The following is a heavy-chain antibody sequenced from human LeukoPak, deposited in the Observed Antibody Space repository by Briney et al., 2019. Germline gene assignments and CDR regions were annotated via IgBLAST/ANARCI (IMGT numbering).Heavy chain of an antibody. Sequence: ASVKVSCKASGGTFSSYAISWVRQAPGQGLEWMGRINPNSGGTNYAQKFQGRVTMTRDTSISTAYMELSRLRSDDTAVYYCARGDEVTTDDYWGQGTLVTVSS. D-gene: IGHD4-17*01. J-gene: IGHJ4*02. CDR3: ARGDEVTTDDY. V-gene: IGHV1-2*06. CDR1: GGTFSSYA. CDR2: INPNSGGT.